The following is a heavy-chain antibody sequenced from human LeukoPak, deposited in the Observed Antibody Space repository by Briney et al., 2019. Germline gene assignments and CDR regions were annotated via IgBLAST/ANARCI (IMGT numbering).Heavy chain of an antibody. CDR1: GFTFSSYA. CDR2: ISYDGSNK. V-gene: IGHV3-30*18. Sequence: GGSLRLSCAASGFTFSSYAMSWVRQAPGKGLEWVAVISYDGSNKYYADSVKGRFTISRDNSKNTLYLQMNSLRAEDTAVYYCAKDRETYYYDSSGYYPDYWGQGTLVTVSS. J-gene: IGHJ4*02. CDR3: AKDRETYYYDSSGYYPDY. D-gene: IGHD3-22*01.